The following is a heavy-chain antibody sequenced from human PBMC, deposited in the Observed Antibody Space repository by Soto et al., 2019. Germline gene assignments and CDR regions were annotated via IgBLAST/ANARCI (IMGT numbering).Heavy chain of an antibody. CDR1: GYTFIDYD. Sequence: QVQLMQSGAEARKPGASVKVSCKASGYTFIDYDINWVRQATGQGLEWLGWMTPKSGYTGYAQKFQGRVTLTRDTSRGTAYMELSSLTSEDTAVYYCTRNLYNTGDFDHWGQGTLVTVSS. D-gene: IGHD1-20*01. CDR3: TRNLYNTGDFDH. J-gene: IGHJ4*02. CDR2: MTPKSGYT. V-gene: IGHV1-8*02.